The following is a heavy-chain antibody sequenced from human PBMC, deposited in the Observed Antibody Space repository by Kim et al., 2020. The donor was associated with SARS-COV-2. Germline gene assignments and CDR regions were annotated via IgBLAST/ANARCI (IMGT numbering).Heavy chain of an antibody. Sequence: GNGRFTHSGDNSKNTLYLQMNSLRAEDTAVYYCAKDMSSGSGSYVFDYWGQGTLVTVSS. D-gene: IGHD3-10*01. CDR3: AKDMSSGSGSYVFDY. V-gene: IGHV3-23*01. J-gene: IGHJ4*02.